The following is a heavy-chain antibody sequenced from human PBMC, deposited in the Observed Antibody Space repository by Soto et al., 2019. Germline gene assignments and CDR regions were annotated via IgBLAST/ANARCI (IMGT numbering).Heavy chain of an antibody. D-gene: IGHD6-19*01. CDR3: AGRSGWSKYYYYGMDV. CDR2: INHSGST. CDR1: GGSFSGYY. Sequence: SETLSLTCAVYGGSFSGYYWSWIRQPPGKGLEWIGGINHSGSTNYNPSLKSRVTISVDTSKNQFSLKLSSVTAADTAVYYCAGRSGWSKYYYYGMDVRGQGTTVTVSS. V-gene: IGHV4-34*01. J-gene: IGHJ6*02.